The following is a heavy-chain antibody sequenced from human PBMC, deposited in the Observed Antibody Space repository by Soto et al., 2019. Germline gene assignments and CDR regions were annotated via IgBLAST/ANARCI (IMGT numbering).Heavy chain of an antibody. CDR2: ITPLGGAT. CDR3: AREILGAISTPHALDI. D-gene: IGHD1-26*01. V-gene: IGHV1-46*01. CDR1: GFSITNYR. Sequence: ASVKVSCKASGFSITNYRVHLVRQAPGQGLEWIGVITPLGGATTYARKFQGRVTMTADLPTSNVHMEVSSRRSDNTAVYYCAREILGAISTPHALDIWG. J-gene: IGHJ3*02.